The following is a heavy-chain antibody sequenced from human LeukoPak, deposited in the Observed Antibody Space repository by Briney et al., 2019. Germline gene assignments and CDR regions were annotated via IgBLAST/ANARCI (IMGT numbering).Heavy chain of an antibody. D-gene: IGHD3-16*01. J-gene: IGHJ4*02. Sequence: KPSETLSLTCTVSGASVTTYYWSWIRQPAGKGLEWIGRIYSSGTTNYNQSLRGRVTMSLDTSRNQVSLKRSSVVAADTAMYYCARDYDKAFDYWGQGTLVTVSS. CDR1: GASVTTYY. CDR2: IYSSGTT. CDR3: ARDYDKAFDY. V-gene: IGHV4-4*07.